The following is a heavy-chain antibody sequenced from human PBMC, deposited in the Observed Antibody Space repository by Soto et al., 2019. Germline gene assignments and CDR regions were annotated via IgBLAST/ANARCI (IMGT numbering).Heavy chain of an antibody. CDR3: AVTGYCSSTSCPDIAVAGTFDK. V-gene: IGHV3-11*03. J-gene: IGHJ4*02. CDR2: ISSSSRYT. CDR1: GFIFRDYY. Sequence: GGSLRLSCAASGFIFRDYYMSWIRQPPGKGLEWLSHISSSSRYTNYADSVKGRFTISRDNAKNSLYLQMNSLRAEDTAAYYCAVTGYCSSTSCPDIAVAGTFDKWGQGT. D-gene: IGHD2-2*01.